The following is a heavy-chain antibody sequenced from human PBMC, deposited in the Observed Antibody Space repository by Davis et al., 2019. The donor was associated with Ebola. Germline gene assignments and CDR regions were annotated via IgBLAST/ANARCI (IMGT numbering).Heavy chain of an antibody. Sequence: GGSLRLSCAASGFTFSTYAMGWVRQAPGKGLEWVSDISSGGGAPYYADSVKGRFTISRDNAKNSLYLQMNSLRAEDTAVYYCARDGPPVGITIFGVVSEPYGMDVWGKGTTVTVSS. J-gene: IGHJ6*04. CDR2: ISSGGGAP. D-gene: IGHD3-3*01. CDR3: ARDGPPVGITIFGVVSEPYGMDV. CDR1: GFTFSTYA. V-gene: IGHV3-23*01.